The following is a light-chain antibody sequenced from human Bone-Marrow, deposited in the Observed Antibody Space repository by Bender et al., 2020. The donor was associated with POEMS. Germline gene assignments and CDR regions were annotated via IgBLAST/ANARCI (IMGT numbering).Light chain of an antibody. CDR3: QAWDSCSVI. J-gene: IGLJ2*01. CDR2: QDT. CDR1: DLGDKY. V-gene: IGLV3-1*01. Sequence: SYEVTQPPSVSVSPGQTASITCSGDDLGDKYVAWYQQKPGQSPVLVIYQDTKRPSGIPERFSGSNSGNTATLTISGTQARNEADYYCQAWDSCSVIFGGGTKLTVL.